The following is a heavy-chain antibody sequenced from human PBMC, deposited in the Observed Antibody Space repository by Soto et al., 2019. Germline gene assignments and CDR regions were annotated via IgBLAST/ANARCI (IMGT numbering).Heavy chain of an antibody. J-gene: IGHJ5*02. Sequence: GGSLRLSCAASGFTFSSYAMHWVRQAPGKGLEWVAVISYDGSNKYYADSVKGRFTISRDNSKNTLYLQMNSLRAEDTAVYYCARDVNWNPGPWGQGTLVTVSS. CDR2: ISYDGSNK. V-gene: IGHV3-30-3*01. CDR3: ARDVNWNPGP. D-gene: IGHD1-20*01. CDR1: GFTFSSYA.